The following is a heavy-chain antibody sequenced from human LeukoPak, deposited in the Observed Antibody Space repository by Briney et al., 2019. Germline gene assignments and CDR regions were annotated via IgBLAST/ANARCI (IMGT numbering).Heavy chain of an antibody. CDR3: AKSGVDYYDSSGYYYPAI. J-gene: IGHJ4*02. Sequence: GRSLRLSCAASGFTFSSYGMHWVRQAPGKGLEWVAVISYDGSNKYYADSVKGRFTISRDNSKNTLYLQMNSLRAEDTAVYYCAKSGVDYYDSSGYYYPAIWGQGTLVTVSS. D-gene: IGHD3-22*01. CDR1: GFTFSSYG. CDR2: ISYDGSNK. V-gene: IGHV3-30*18.